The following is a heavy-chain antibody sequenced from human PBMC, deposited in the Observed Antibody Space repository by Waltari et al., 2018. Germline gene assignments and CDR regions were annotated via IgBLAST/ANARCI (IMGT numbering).Heavy chain of an antibody. Sequence: QVQLVQPGAEVKKPGASVKVSCKASGYTFTSYGISWVRQAPGQGLEWMGWISAYNGNTNYAQKLQGRVTMTTDTSTSTAYMELRSLRSDDTAVYYCARDRDILTGYSQIYYYYGMDVWGQGTTVTVSS. J-gene: IGHJ6*02. CDR2: ISAYNGNT. V-gene: IGHV1-18*01. CDR3: ARDRDILTGYSQIYYYYGMDV. D-gene: IGHD3-9*01. CDR1: GYTFTSYG.